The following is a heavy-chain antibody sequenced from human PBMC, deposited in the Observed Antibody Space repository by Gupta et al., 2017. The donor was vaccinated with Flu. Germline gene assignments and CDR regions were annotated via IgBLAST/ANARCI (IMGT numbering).Heavy chain of an antibody. J-gene: IGHJ3*02. CDR3: ARRGNYLGDAFDI. Sequence: VQLVESGGGLVKPGGSLRLSCAGSGFPFSSFGMNWVRQAPGKGLEWISSISGSTTYKYHADSVKGRFTISRDNAENSLVLQMSRLRAEDTAIYYCARRGNYLGDAFDIWGRGTMVTVSS. D-gene: IGHD2/OR15-2a*01. CDR2: ISGSTTYK. V-gene: IGHV3-21*01. CDR1: GFPFSSFG.